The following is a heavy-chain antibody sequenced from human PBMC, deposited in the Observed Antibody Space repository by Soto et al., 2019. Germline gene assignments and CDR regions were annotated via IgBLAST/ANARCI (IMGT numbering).Heavy chain of an antibody. CDR2: ISAYNGNT. CDR1: GYTFTSYG. V-gene: IGHV1-18*01. Sequence: GASVKVSFKASGYTFTSYGISWVRQAPGQGLEWMGWISAYNGNTNYAQKLQGRVTMTTDTSTSTAYMELRSLRSDDTAVYYCRQWELLNRKYYFDYWGQGTLVTVSS. D-gene: IGHD1-26*01. J-gene: IGHJ4*02. CDR3: RQWELLNRKYYFDY.